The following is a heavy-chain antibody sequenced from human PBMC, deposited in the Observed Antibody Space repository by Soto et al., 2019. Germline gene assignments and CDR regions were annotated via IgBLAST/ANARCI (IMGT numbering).Heavy chain of an antibody. D-gene: IGHD1-7*01. Sequence: SVKVSCKASGYTFTSYTISWVRQAPGQGLEWMGRIIPILGIANYAQKFQGRVTITADKSTSTAYMELSSLRSEDTAVYYCARHSTTPTGAFDIWGQGTMVTVSS. V-gene: IGHV1-69*02. CDR3: ARHSTTPTGAFDI. CDR2: IIPILGIA. J-gene: IGHJ3*02. CDR1: GYTFTSYT.